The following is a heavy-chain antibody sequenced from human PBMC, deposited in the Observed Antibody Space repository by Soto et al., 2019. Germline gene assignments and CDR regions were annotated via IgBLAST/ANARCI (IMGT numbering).Heavy chain of an antibody. Sequence: EVQLVESGGGLVQPGGSLRLSCAASELNFRTYWVIWVRQAPGKGVVWVSRVYNDGDSTLHAASVTGRFTISRDNAKNSVYLQMRHLRVEATAMYYCEVRPGYSTGGDYWGRGTLVTVSS. J-gene: IGHJ4*02. D-gene: IGHD2-15*01. CDR2: VYNDGDST. CDR3: EVRPGYSTGGDY. CDR1: ELNFRTYW. V-gene: IGHV3-74*03.